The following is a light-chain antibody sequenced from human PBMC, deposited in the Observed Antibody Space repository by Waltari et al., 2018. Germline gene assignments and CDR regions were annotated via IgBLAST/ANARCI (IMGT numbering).Light chain of an antibody. CDR1: RSNIGSNS. CDR3: AAWDASLNGWV. V-gene: IGLV1-44*01. J-gene: IGLJ3*02. CDR2: SNN. Sequence: QSVLTQPPSASGTPGQRVAISCSGTRSNIGSNSVHWYQQLPGTAPKLLTHSNNTRPSGLPDRFSGSKSGTSASLAISGLQSEDEAHYYCAAWDASLNGWVFGGGTKLTVL.